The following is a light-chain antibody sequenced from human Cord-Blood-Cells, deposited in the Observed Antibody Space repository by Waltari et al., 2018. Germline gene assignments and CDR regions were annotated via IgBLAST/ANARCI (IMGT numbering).Light chain of an antibody. CDR1: SSDVGCYNL. V-gene: IGLV2-23*03. CDR2: GGS. CDR3: CSYAGSSTFVV. J-gene: IGLJ2*01. Sequence: QSAPTQPASVSGSPGQSITISCTGTSSDVGCYNLVSWYQQHPGKDPKHMIYGGSKRPSGVSNRFSGSDSGNTASLTISGLQAEDEADYYCCSYAGSSTFVVFGGGTKLTVL.